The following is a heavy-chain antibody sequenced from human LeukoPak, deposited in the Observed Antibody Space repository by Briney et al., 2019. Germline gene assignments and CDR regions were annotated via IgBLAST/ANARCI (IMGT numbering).Heavy chain of an antibody. Sequence: GESLKISCKGSGYIFTSYWIGWVRQMPGKGLEWMGIIYPGESDTRYSPSFQGQVTISADKSISTAYLQWSSLKASDTAMYYCARHGSSHDILTGPDYWGQGTLVAVSS. D-gene: IGHD3-9*01. J-gene: IGHJ4*02. V-gene: IGHV5-51*01. CDR3: ARHGSSHDILTGPDY. CDR1: GYIFTSYW. CDR2: IYPGESDT.